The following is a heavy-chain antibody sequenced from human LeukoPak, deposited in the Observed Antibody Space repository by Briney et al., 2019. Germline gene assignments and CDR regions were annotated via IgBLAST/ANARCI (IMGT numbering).Heavy chain of an antibody. CDR1: GGSISRYY. V-gene: IGHV4-59*08. CDR3: ARLEGKVAASNCFDP. CDR2: IYYSGST. D-gene: IGHD2-15*01. J-gene: IGHJ5*02. Sequence: SETLSLTCTVSGGSISRYYWSWIRQPPGKGLEWIGYIYYSGSTNYNPSLKSRVTISVDTSKNQFSLKLSSVTAADTAVYYCARLEGKVAASNCFDPWGQGTLSPSPQ.